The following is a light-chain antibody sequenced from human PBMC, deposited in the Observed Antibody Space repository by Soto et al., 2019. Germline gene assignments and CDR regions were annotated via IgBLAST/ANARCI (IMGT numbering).Light chain of an antibody. CDR2: DAS. Sequence: DIQMTQSPSTLSASVGDRVTITCRASQSISTWLAWYQQRPGKAPKLLIFDASSLEGGVPSRFSGSGSGTEFTLTISSLQSDDFATYFCQQYNTYSKTFGQGTKVDIK. CDR3: QQYNTYSKT. J-gene: IGKJ1*01. CDR1: QSISTW. V-gene: IGKV1-5*01.